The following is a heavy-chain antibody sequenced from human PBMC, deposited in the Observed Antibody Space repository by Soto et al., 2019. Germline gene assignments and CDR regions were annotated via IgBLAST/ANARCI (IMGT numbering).Heavy chain of an antibody. Sequence: QVQLQESGPGLVKPSETLSLTCTVSGGSISSGGSPWTWIRQFPGRGLEWIGYVYYTGRTLYTPSLKVRVSISVDTSQNQFSLRLSSVTAADTAMYYCARVATLAGSFGWFGPWGQGTLVIVSS. CDR1: GGSISSGGSP. D-gene: IGHD6-19*01. J-gene: IGHJ5*02. CDR2: VYYTGRT. V-gene: IGHV4-31*03. CDR3: ARVATLAGSFGWFGP.